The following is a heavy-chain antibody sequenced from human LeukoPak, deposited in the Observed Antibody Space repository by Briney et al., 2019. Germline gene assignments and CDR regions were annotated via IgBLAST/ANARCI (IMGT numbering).Heavy chain of an antibody. Sequence: ASVKVSCKASGYTFTSYDIHWVRQATGQGLEWMGWMNPNSGNTGYAQKLQGRATMNRNTSISTAYVELSSLRCEDTGVYYCARGRKVVVIAIHSRYYFWCMDVWGQGTTVTVSS. V-gene: IGHV1-8*01. CDR2: MNPNSGNT. CDR1: GYTFTSYD. J-gene: IGHJ6*02. D-gene: IGHD2-21*01. CDR3: ARGRKVVVIAIHSRYYFWCMDV.